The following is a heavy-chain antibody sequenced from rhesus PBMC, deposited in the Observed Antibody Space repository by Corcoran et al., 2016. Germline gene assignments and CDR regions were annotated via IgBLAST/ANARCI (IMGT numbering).Heavy chain of an antibody. CDR1: GGSISDSYR. J-gene: IGHJ6*01. D-gene: IGHD6S26*01. Sequence: QVQLQESGPGVVKPSETLSLTCAVSGGSISDSYRWSWIRQPPGKGLEGIGYIYGRRTTPNDNPPLKSRVTISKDTSKNQFSLKLSSVTAADTAVYYCARDGDSSGWSGNGLDSWGQGVVVTVSS. CDR3: ARDGDSSGWSGNGLDS. V-gene: IGHV4S10*01. CDR2: IYGRRTTP.